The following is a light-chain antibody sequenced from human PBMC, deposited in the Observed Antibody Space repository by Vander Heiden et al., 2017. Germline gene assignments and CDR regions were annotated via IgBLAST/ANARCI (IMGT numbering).Light chain of an antibody. J-gene: IGLJ2*01. V-gene: IGLV3-25*03. Sequence: SYELTQPPSVSVSPGQTARITCSGDALPKPLGSWYRGKPGQAPVLVIYKDYERPSGIPERFSGSSSGTTVTLTISGVQAEDEAQYYCQSSDSSRSPVFGGGTKLTVL. CDR1: ALPKPL. CDR2: KDY. CDR3: QSSDSSRSPV.